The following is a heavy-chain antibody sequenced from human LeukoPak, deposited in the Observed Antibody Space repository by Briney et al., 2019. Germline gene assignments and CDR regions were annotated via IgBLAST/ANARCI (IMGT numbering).Heavy chain of an antibody. V-gene: IGHV4-30-4*01. CDR1: GGSISSGDYY. D-gene: IGHD1-1*01. CDR2: IYYSGST. J-gene: IGHJ4*02. Sequence: SETLSLTCTVSGGSISSGDYYWSWMRQPPGKGLEWIGYIYYSGSTYYNPSLKSRVTISVDTSKNQFSLKLSSVTAADTAVYYCARLLDVSFDYWGQGTLVTASS. CDR3: ARLLDVSFDY.